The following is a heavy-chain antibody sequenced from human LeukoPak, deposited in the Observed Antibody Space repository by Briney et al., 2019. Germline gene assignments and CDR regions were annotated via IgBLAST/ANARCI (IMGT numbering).Heavy chain of an antibody. CDR1: GFTFSTYA. V-gene: IGHV3-23*01. D-gene: IGHD6-13*01. CDR3: AKEGRGAAAGTGAHDY. CDR2: ISGSGGST. J-gene: IGHJ4*02. Sequence: GGSLRLSCAASGFTFSTYAMSWVRQAPEKGLEWVSGISGSGGSTYYADSVKGRFTISRDTSKNTLYLQLNSLRAEDTALYYCAKEGRGAAAGTGAHDYWGQGTLVTVSS.